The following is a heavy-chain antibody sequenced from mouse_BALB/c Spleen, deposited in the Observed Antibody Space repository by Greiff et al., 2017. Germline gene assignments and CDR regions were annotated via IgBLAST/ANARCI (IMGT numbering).Heavy chain of an antibody. CDR2: IRNKANGYTT. Sequence: EVMLVESGGGLVQPGGSLRLSCATSGFTFTDYYMSWVRQPPGKALEWLGFIRNKANGYTTEYSASVKGRFTISRDNSQSILYLQMNTLRAEDSATYYCARDGELYYYAMDYWGQGTSVTVSS. V-gene: IGHV7-3*02. J-gene: IGHJ4*01. CDR1: GFTFTDYY. CDR3: ARDGELYYYAMDY.